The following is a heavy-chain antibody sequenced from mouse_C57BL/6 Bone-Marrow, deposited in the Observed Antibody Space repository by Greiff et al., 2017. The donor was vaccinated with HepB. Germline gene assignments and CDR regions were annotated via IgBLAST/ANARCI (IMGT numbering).Heavy chain of an antibody. J-gene: IGHJ1*03. D-gene: IGHD2-12*01. CDR3: GRRGSNDVGWYFDV. Sequence: QVQLQQPGAELVRPGTSVKLSCKASGYTFTNYGMHWVKQRPGHGLEWIGEIDPADSYTDYNQKFKGKATLTVDTSSSTAYMQLSSLTSEDSAVYYYGRRGSNDVGWYFDVWGTGTTVTVSS. CDR1: GYTFTNYG. CDR2: IDPADSYT. V-gene: IGHV1-59*01.